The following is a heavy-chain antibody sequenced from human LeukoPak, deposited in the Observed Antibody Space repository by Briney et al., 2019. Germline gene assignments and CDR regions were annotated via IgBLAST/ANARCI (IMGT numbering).Heavy chain of an antibody. CDR2: INPSGGST. J-gene: IGHJ5*02. Sequence: ASVKVSCKASGYTLTNYYMHWVRQAPGQGIEWMGIINPSGGSTTYAQKFQGRVTMTRDMSTSTVYMELSSLRSEDTAVYYCGRDLNRSGYTREGRFDPWGQGTLVTVSS. V-gene: IGHV1-46*01. D-gene: IGHD3-22*01. CDR1: GYTLTNYY. CDR3: GRDLNRSGYTREGRFDP.